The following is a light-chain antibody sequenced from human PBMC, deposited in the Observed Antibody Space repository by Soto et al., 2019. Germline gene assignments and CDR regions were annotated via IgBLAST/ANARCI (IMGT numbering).Light chain of an antibody. V-gene: IGLV2-8*01. J-gene: IGLJ3*02. CDR3: SSFAGSNTWV. CDR1: GGDVGGYDF. CDR2: EVR. Sequence: QSALTQPPSASGSPGQSVTVSCTGTGGDVGGYDFVSWYQQYPGKAPKLIIFEVRKRPSGVPDRFSGSKSGNTASLTVSGLQADDEADYYCSSFAGSNTWVFGGGTQLTVL.